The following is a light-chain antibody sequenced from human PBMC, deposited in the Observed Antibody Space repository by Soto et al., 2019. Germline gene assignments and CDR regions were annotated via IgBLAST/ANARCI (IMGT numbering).Light chain of an antibody. J-gene: IGLJ2*01. V-gene: IGLV2-23*03. CDR3: CSYAGSSTFVV. CDR1: SIDVGSYNL. CDR2: EGS. Sequence: QSVLTQPASVSGSPGQSITISCTGTSIDVGSYNLVSWYQQHPGKAPKLMIYEGSKRPSGVSSRFSGSKSGNTASLTISGLQAEDEADYYCCSYAGSSTFVVFGGGTKPIVL.